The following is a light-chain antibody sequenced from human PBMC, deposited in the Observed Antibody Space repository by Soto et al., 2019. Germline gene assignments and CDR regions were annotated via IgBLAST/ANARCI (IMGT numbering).Light chain of an antibody. Sequence: DIQMTQSPSSLSASVGDRVTITCRASQGISTYLAWYQQKPGKVPKLLIYAASTLQSGAPSRFSGSGSGTDFTLTISSLQPEDVATYYCQKYNSVPLTFCGGTKVEIK. CDR2: AAS. CDR3: QKYNSVPLT. V-gene: IGKV1-27*01. J-gene: IGKJ4*01. CDR1: QGISTY.